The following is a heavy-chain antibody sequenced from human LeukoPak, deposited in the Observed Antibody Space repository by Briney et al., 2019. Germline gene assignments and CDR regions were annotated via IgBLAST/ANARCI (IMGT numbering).Heavy chain of an antibody. CDR1: GFTFDDYA. D-gene: IGHD3-22*01. V-gene: IGHV3-9*01. CDR3: TKGNSGYYSPFDY. CDR2: INWNSDRI. Sequence: GGSLRLSCAASGFTFDDYAMHWVRQAPGKGLEWVSGINWNSDRIGCADSVKGRFTISRDNAKKSLYLQMNSLRAEDTALYYCTKGNSGYYSPFDYWGQGTLVTVSS. J-gene: IGHJ4*02.